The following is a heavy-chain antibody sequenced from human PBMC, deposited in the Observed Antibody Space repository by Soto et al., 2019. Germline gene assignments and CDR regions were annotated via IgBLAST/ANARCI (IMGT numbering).Heavy chain of an antibody. J-gene: IGHJ4*02. CDR3: ERAGWGYLVDY. CDR1: GFTVSSCS. V-gene: IGHV3-21*01. D-gene: IGHD2-21*01. Sequence: GGSLRLSCAASGFTVSSCSMNWVRQAPGKGLEWVSSMSSSRSYIYYADSVKGRFTISRDNAKNSLYLQMNSLRAEDTAVYYCERAGWGYLVDYWGQGTLGTVS. CDR2: MSSSRSYI.